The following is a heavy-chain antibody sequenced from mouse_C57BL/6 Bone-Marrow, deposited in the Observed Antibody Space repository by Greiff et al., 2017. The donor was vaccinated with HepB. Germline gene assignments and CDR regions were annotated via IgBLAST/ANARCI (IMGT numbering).Heavy chain of an antibody. Sequence: EVHLVESGGGLVQPKGSLKLSCAASGFSFNTYAMNWVRQAPGKGLEWVARIRSKSNNYATYYADSVKDRFTISRDDSESMLYLQMNNLKTEDTAMYDCVRRGAQASFDYWGQGTTLTVSS. CDR2: IRSKSNNYAT. CDR3: VRRGAQASFDY. V-gene: IGHV10-1*01. D-gene: IGHD3-2*02. J-gene: IGHJ2*01. CDR1: GFSFNTYA.